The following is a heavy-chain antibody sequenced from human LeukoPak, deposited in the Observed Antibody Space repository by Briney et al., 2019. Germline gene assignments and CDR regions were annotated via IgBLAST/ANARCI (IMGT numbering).Heavy chain of an antibody. CDR2: ISGSGGST. Sequence: GGSLRLSCAASGFTFSSYAMSWVRQAPGKGLEWVSAISGSGGSTYYADSVKGRFTISRDNSKNTLYLQMNSLRAEDTAVYYRAKDREVGYYYDSSGGFDYWGQGTLVTVSS. V-gene: IGHV3-23*01. J-gene: IGHJ4*02. D-gene: IGHD3-22*01. CDR3: AKDREVGYYYDSSGGFDY. CDR1: GFTFSSYA.